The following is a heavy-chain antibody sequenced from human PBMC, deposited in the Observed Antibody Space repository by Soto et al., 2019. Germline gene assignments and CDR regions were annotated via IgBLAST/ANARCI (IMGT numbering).Heavy chain of an antibody. J-gene: IGHJ3*02. CDR3: AREPELELLIPRLFDI. V-gene: IGHV3-7*01. D-gene: IGHD1-7*01. CDR2: IKQDGSEK. CDR1: GFTFSSYW. Sequence: GGSLRLSCAASGFTFSSYWMSWVRQAPGKGLEWVANIKQDGSEKYYVDSVKGRFTISRDNTKNSLYLQMNSLRAEDTAVYYCAREPELELLIPRLFDIWGQGTMVTVSS.